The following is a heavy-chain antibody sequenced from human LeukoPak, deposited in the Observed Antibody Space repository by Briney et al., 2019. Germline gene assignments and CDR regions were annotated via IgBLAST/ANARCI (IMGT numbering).Heavy chain of an antibody. CDR3: ARGVSLRGADYFLT. CDR1: GGAFSSYA. V-gene: IGHV1-69*06. CDR2: IIPIFATA. J-gene: IGHJ1*01. Sequence: GASVKVSCKASGGAFSSYAISWVRQAPGQGLEWMGGIIPIFATANYAQKFQGRVTITADKSTSTVYMELSSLRSEDTAVYYCARGVSLRGADYFLTWGQGTLVSVSS. D-gene: IGHD3-10*01.